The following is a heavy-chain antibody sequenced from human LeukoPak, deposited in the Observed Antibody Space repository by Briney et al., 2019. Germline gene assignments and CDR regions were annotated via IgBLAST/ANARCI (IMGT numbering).Heavy chain of an antibody. CDR3: ARDSRRIAVAGTIGY. D-gene: IGHD6-19*01. CDR2: INPNSGGT. J-gene: IGHJ4*02. V-gene: IGHV1-2*02. CDR1: GYTFTGYY. Sequence: GASVKVSCKASGYTFTGYYMHWVRQAPGQGLEWMGWINPNSGGTNYAQKFQGRVTMTRDTSISTAYMELSRLRSDDTAVYYCARDSRRIAVAGTIGYWGQGTLVTVSS.